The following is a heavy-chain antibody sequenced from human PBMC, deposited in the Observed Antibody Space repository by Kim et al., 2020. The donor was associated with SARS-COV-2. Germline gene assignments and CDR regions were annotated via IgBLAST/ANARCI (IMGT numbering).Heavy chain of an antibody. J-gene: IGHJ6*02. Sequence: SVKVSCKASGGTFSSYAISWVRQAPGQGLEWMGGIIPIFGTANYAQKFQGRVTITADESTSTAYMELSSLRSEDTAVYYCARAMIVVVTSPAYYYGMDVWGQGTTVTVSS. D-gene: IGHD3-22*01. V-gene: IGHV1-69*13. CDR3: ARAMIVVVTSPAYYYGMDV. CDR2: IIPIFGTA. CDR1: GGTFSSYA.